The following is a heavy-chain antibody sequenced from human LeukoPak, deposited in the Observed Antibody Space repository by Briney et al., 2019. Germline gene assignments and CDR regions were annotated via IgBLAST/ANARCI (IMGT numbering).Heavy chain of an antibody. CDR2: INSDGSST. CDR3: ARVPRYCSGGSCYYDAFDI. D-gene: IGHD2-15*01. J-gene: IGHJ3*02. CDR1: GFTFNSYW. V-gene: IGHV3-74*01. Sequence: GGSLRLSCAASGFTFNSYWMHWVRQAPGKGLVWVSRINSDGSSTSYADSVKGRFTISRDNAKNTLYLQMNSLRAEDTAVYYCARVPRYCSGGSCYYDAFDIWGQGTMVTVSS.